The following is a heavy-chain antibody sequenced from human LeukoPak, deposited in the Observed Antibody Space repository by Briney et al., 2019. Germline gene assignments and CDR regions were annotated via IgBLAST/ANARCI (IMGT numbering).Heavy chain of an antibody. D-gene: IGHD6-19*01. CDR2: IYYSGST. CDR3: ASSVAGTEDFDY. Sequence: SETLSLTCTVSGGSISSSSYYWGWIRQPPGKGLEWIGSIYYSGSTYYNPSLKSRVTISVDTSKNQFSLKLSSVTAADTAVYYCASSVAGTEDFDYWVQGTLVTVSS. CDR1: GGSISSSSYY. V-gene: IGHV4-39*01. J-gene: IGHJ4*02.